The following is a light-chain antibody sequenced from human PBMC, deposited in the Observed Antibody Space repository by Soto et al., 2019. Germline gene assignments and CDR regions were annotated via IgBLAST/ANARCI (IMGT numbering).Light chain of an antibody. CDR1: SSDVGGYNY. Sequence: SALTQPASVSGSPGQSITISCTGTSSDVGGYNYVSWYQQHPSKAPKLMIYEVSNRPSGVSNRFSGSKSGNTASLTISGLHAEDEADYYCSSYTSSSSYVFGTGTKVTVL. CDR2: EVS. CDR3: SSYTSSSSYV. V-gene: IGLV2-14*01. J-gene: IGLJ1*01.